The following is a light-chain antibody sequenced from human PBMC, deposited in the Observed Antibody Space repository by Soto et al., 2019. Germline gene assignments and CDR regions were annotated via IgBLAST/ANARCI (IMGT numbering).Light chain of an antibody. CDR2: NNN. J-gene: IGLJ1*01. V-gene: IGLV1-44*01. Sequence: QSVLTQPPSASGTPGQKVTISCSGSSSNIGPNAVNWYQQLPGTAPKLLLYNNNQRPSGVSYRCSGSKSGTSASLAISGLQSDDEADYHCAAWDDSLNGLVFGTGTKLTVL. CDR3: AAWDDSLNGLV. CDR1: SSNIGPNA.